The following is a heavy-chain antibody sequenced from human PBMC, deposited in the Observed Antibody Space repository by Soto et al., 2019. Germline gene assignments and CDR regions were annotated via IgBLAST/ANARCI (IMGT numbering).Heavy chain of an antibody. Sequence: ASVKVSCKASGYTFTSYYMHWVRQAPGQGLEWMGIINPSGGSTSYAQKFQGRVTMTRDTSISTAYMELSSLRSDNTAVYYCAGRKGDYYDSSGYHYYFDYWGQGTLVTVSS. CDR2: INPSGGST. J-gene: IGHJ4*02. CDR1: GYTFTSYY. V-gene: IGHV1-46*01. D-gene: IGHD3-22*01. CDR3: AGRKGDYYDSSGYHYYFDY.